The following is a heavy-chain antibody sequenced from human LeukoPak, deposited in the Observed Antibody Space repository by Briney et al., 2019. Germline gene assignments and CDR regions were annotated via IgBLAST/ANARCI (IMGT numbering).Heavy chain of an antibody. CDR3: ARISSSNWYNERGAFDV. J-gene: IGHJ3*01. CDR1: GFTFSNYA. CDR2: VSGSGDST. Sequence: GGSLRLSCAASGFTFSNYATSWVRQAPGKGLEWVSAVSGSGDSTNYADSVRGRFTVSRDNSRNTLYLQVNSLRVEDTAVYYCARISSSNWYNERGAFDVWGQGTMVTVSS. D-gene: IGHD6-13*01. V-gene: IGHV3-23*01.